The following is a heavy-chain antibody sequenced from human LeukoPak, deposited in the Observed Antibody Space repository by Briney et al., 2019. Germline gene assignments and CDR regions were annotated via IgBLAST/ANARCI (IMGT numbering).Heavy chain of an antibody. CDR2: ISSNGGST. D-gene: IGHD2-15*01. CDR1: GFTFTSYV. V-gene: IGHV3-64*01. CDR3: ARVLRYCSGGNCYSGGLGYMDV. J-gene: IGHJ6*03. Sequence: GGSLRLSCAASGFTFTSYVMHWVRQAPGKGLEYVSAISSNGGSTYYAKSVKGRFTISRDNSKNTLYLQMGSLRAEDMAVYYCARVLRYCSGGNCYSGGLGYMDVWGKGTTVTISS.